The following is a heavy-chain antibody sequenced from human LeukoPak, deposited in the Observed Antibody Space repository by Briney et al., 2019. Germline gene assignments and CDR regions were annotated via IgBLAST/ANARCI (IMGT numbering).Heavy chain of an antibody. CDR3: ARHFDWLLPDY. Sequence: GESLKISCKGSGYIFTSYWIGWVRQMPGKGLEWMGIIYPGDSDTRYSPSFQGQVTISADKFISTAYLQWSSLKASDTAMYYCARHFDWLLPDYWGQGTLVTVSS. CDR1: GYIFTSYW. J-gene: IGHJ4*02. CDR2: IYPGDSDT. V-gene: IGHV5-51*01. D-gene: IGHD3-9*01.